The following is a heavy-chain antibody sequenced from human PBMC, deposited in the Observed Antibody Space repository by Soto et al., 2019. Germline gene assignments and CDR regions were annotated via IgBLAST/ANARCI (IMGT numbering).Heavy chain of an antibody. J-gene: IGHJ4*02. D-gene: IGHD6-19*01. V-gene: IGHV2-70*01. CDR3: ARTSGWYPEHNFDF. Sequence: SGPTLVNPTQTLTLTCPFSGFSLASSGMCVSWIRQPPGEALEWLAFICWDDDKYYSTSLKTSLTISKDTSKNQVVLTMTNVDPVDTATYYCARTSGWYPEHNFDFWGQGTLVTVSS. CDR2: ICWDDDK. CDR1: GFSLASSGMC.